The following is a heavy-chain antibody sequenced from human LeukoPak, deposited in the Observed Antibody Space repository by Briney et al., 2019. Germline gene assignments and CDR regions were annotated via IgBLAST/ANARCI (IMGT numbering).Heavy chain of an antibody. Sequence: GESLRLYCAVSGFTFSSYGMHWVRKAPGKGQEWVAVISYDESKKYYENSVKNRCTISRDNSKNTLYLQMNSLRTADTAVHHCAKDTGDYWGQGTLVTAS. D-gene: IGHD4-17*01. CDR2: ISYDESKK. CDR3: AKDTGDY. J-gene: IGHJ4*02. CDR1: GFTFSSYG. V-gene: IGHV3-30*18.